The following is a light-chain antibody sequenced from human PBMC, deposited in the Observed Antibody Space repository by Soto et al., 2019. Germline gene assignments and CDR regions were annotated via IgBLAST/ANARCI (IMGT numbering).Light chain of an antibody. CDR1: QSGSSN. CDR3: QQYKNWPPYT. J-gene: IGKJ2*01. V-gene: IGKV3-15*01. CDR2: GAS. Sequence: EIVMTQSPATLSVSPGERATLSCRASQSGSSNLAWYQQKPGQAPRLLIYGASTRATGIPARFSGSRSGTEFSLTISSLQSEDFAVYYCQQYKNWPPYTFGQGTKLEIK.